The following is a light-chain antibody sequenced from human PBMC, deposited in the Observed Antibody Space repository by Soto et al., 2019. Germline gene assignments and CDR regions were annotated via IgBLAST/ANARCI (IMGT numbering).Light chain of an antibody. CDR2: EVS. CDR1: SSDIGTYNY. Sequence: QSALTQPASVSGSPGQSITISCTGTSSDIGTYNYVSWYQQHPGKVPNLMIYEVSNRPSGVSNRFSGSKSGNTASLAISGLQAEDEADYYCSSYTTSSTQVFGGGTKLTVL. CDR3: SSYTTSSTQV. J-gene: IGLJ3*02. V-gene: IGLV2-14*01.